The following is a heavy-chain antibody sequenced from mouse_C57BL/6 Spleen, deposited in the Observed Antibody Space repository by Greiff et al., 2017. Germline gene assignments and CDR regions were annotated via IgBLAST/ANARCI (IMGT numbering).Heavy chain of an antibody. CDR3: ARDSNYGSSYDY. J-gene: IGHJ2*01. CDR2: ISYDGSN. V-gene: IGHV3-6*01. Sequence: EVQLQESGPGLVKPSQSLSLTCSVTGYSITSGYYWNWIRQFPGNKLEWMGYISYDGSNNYNPSLKNRISITRDTSKNQFFLKLNSVTTEDTATYYCARDSNYGSSYDYWGQGTTLTVSS. CDR1: GYSITSGYY. D-gene: IGHD1-1*01.